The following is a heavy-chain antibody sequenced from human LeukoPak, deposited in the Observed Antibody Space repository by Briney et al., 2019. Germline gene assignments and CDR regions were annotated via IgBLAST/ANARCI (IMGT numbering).Heavy chain of an antibody. D-gene: IGHD3-9*01. CDR1: GFTFDDYA. CDR3: AKATSHRSYDILTGYHDAFDI. CDR2: ISWNSGSI. Sequence: PGGSLRLSCAASGFTFDDYAMHWVRQAPGKGLEWVSGISWNSGSIGYADCVKGRFTISRDNAKNSLYLQMNSLRAEDTALYYCAKATSHRSYDILTGYHDAFDIWGQGTMVTVSS. J-gene: IGHJ3*02. V-gene: IGHV3-9*01.